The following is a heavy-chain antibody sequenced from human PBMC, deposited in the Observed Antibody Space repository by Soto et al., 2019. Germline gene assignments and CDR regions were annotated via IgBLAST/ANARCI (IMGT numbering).Heavy chain of an antibody. CDR1: GGSFIGYY. J-gene: IGHJ4*02. CDR2: INHSGST. V-gene: IGHV4-34*01. CDR3: ARTARRDGYSLNY. D-gene: IGHD4-4*01. Sequence: PSETLSLTCAVYGGSFIGYYCICIRHPPWRWLEWIVEINHSGSTNYNPSLKSRVTISVDTSKNQFSLKLSSVTAADTAVYYCARTARRDGYSLNYWGQGTLVTVSS.